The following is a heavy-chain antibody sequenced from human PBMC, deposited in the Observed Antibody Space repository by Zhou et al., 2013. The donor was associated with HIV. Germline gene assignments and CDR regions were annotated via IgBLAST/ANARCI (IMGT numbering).Heavy chain of an antibody. CDR2: ISPYNGDT. CDR1: GYSFITYG. V-gene: IGHV1-18*01. CDR3: XRATLVTIFGVD. D-gene: IGHD3-3*01. Sequence: QVQLVQSGAEVKKPGASVKVSCKASGYSFITYGITWVRQAPGQGLEWMGWISPYNGDTNYAQKFQGRVTMTADTSTTTAYMELRSLRSDDTAVYYCXRATLVTIFGVDWGQGTLVTVSS. J-gene: IGHJ4*02.